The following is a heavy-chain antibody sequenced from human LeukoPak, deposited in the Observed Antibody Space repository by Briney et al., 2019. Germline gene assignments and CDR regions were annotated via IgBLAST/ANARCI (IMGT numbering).Heavy chain of an antibody. CDR3: ARVRQLVPGYFFDY. V-gene: IGHV4-61*01. CDR1: GGSVSSATYY. D-gene: IGHD6-6*01. J-gene: IGHJ4*02. Sequence: SETLSLTRTVSGGSVSSATYYWSWIRQPPGKGLEGIGYIYYSGSPNYNPSFKSRVTISLDTSENQFSLKLNYVTAADPAVYYCARVRQLVPGYFFDYWGPGDLVTVSS. CDR2: IYYSGSP.